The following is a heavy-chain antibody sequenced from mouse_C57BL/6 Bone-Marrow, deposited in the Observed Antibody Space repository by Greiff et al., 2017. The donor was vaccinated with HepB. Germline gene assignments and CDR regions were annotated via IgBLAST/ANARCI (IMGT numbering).Heavy chain of an antibody. Sequence: QVQLKQPGAELVKPGASVKLSCKASGYTFTSYWMHWVKQRPGRGLEWIGRIDPNSGGTKYNEKFKSKATLTVDKPSSTAYMQLSSLTSEDSAVYYCARWGRDAMDYWGQGTSVTVSS. J-gene: IGHJ4*01. CDR2: IDPNSGGT. CDR3: ARWGRDAMDY. CDR1: GYTFTSYW. V-gene: IGHV1-72*01.